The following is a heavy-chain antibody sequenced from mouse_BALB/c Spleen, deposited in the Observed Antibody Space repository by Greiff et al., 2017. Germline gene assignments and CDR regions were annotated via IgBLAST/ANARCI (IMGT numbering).Heavy chain of an antibody. Sequence: EVKLMESGGGLVQPGGSRKLSCAASGFTFSSFGMHWVRQAPEKGLEWVAYISSGSSTIYYADTVKGRLTISRDNPKNTLFLQMTSLRSEDTAMYYCARTHYYGSSYDYWGQGTTLTVSS. D-gene: IGHD1-1*01. CDR2: ISSGSSTI. V-gene: IGHV5-17*02. J-gene: IGHJ2*01. CDR3: ARTHYYGSSYDY. CDR1: GFTFSSFG.